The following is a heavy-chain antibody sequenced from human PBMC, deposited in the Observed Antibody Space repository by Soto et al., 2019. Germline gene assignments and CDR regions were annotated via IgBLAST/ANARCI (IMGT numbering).Heavy chain of an antibody. Sequence: PGGSLRLSCAASGFTFSSYAMSWVRQAPGKGLEWVSAISGSGGSTYYADSVKGRFTISRDNSKNTLYLQMNSLRAEDTAVYYCAKDHQYQLLSHVDYWGQGXLVTVSS. CDR2: ISGSGGST. CDR1: GFTFSSYA. V-gene: IGHV3-23*01. CDR3: AKDHQYQLLSHVDY. D-gene: IGHD2-2*01. J-gene: IGHJ4*02.